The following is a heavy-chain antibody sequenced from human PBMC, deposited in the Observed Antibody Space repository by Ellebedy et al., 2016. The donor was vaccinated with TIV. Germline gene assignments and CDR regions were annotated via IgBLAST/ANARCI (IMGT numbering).Heavy chain of an antibody. CDR3: AHGDRHDIRKFQG. D-gene: IGHD3-22*01. CDR2: ISSGGAST. CDR1: GFTFSSYG. V-gene: IGHV3-23*01. Sequence: PGGSLRLSCAVSGFTFSSYGMSWVRQAPGEGLEWVAGISSGGASTYNAESLQGRLTISRDNSKNTLYLQLNSLRSEYTALYYCAHGDRHDIRKFQGWGRGTLVTVSS. J-gene: IGHJ4*02.